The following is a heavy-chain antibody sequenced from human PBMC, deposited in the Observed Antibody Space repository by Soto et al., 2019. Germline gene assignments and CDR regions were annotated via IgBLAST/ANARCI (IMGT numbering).Heavy chain of an antibody. J-gene: IGHJ4*02. V-gene: IGHV4-31*03. CDR1: GGSISSGSFY. Sequence: QVQLQESGPGLVKPSQTLSLTCSVSGGSISSGSFYWTWIRHHPGKGLEWIGYIHSCGSTYYNPSLKSRVSMSVDTSKNHFSLKLSSVTAADTAVYYCAREDRNYYDRSGYFHWGQGTLVTVSS. CDR3: AREDRNYYDRSGYFH. CDR2: IHSCGST. D-gene: IGHD3-22*01.